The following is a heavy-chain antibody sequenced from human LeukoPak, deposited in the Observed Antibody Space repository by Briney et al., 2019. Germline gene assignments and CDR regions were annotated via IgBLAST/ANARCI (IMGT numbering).Heavy chain of an antibody. D-gene: IGHD6-13*01. J-gene: IGHJ5*02. Sequence: ASVKVSCTASGYTFTSYYMHWVRQAPGQGLAWMGIINPSGGSTSYAQKFQGRVTMTRDMSTSTVYMELSSLRSEDTAVYYCARSSAAGTRGWFDPWGQGTLVTVSS. CDR3: ARSSAAGTRGWFDP. CDR1: GYTFTSYY. V-gene: IGHV1-46*01. CDR2: INPSGGST.